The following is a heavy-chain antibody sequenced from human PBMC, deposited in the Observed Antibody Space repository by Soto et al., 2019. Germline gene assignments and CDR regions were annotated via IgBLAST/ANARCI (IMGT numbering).Heavy chain of an antibody. D-gene: IGHD5-12*01. Sequence: SETLSLTCTVSGASISRCRSYFSWIRQHPGKGLEWIGYMFYSGSTYYHPSLKSRVNISADTSKNQFSLRLTSVIPADTAVYYCARDNGYGHFDSWGQGTLVTVS. CDR2: MFYSGST. J-gene: IGHJ4*02. CDR3: ARDNGYGHFDS. CDR1: GASISRCRSY. V-gene: IGHV4-31*03.